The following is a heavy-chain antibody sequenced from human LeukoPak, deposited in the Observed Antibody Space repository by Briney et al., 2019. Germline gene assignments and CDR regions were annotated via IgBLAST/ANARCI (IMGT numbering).Heavy chain of an antibody. CDR1: GFTFGDYA. CDR3: TSYYDSSGYSHDAFDI. J-gene: IGHJ3*02. D-gene: IGHD3-22*01. CDR2: IRSKAYGGTT. V-gene: IGHV3-49*03. Sequence: PGGSLRLSCTASGFTFGDYAMSWFRQAPGKGLEWVGFIRSKAYGGTTEYAASVKGRFTISRDDSKSIAYLQMNSLKTEDTAVYYCTSYYDSSGYSHDAFDIWGQGTMATVSS.